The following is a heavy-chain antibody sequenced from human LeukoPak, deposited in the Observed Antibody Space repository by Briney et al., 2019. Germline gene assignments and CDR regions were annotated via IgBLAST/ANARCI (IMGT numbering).Heavy chain of an antibody. CDR2: IYYSGST. J-gene: IGHJ4*02. CDR3: ARATAMVTRSLPYYFDY. D-gene: IGHD5-18*01. Sequence: SETLSLTCTVSGGSISSYYWSWIRQPPGKGLEWLGYIYYSGSTNYNPSLKSRVTISVDTSKNQFSLKLSSVTAADTAVYYCARATAMVTRSLPYYFDYWGQGTLVTVSS. V-gene: IGHV4-59*01. CDR1: GGSISSYY.